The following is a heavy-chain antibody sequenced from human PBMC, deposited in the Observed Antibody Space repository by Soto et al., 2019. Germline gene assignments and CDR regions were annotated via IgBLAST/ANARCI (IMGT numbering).Heavy chain of an antibody. CDR2: ISAYNGNT. V-gene: IGHV1-18*01. CDR3: ARDRGTTGTGSFDP. Sequence: QVQLVQSGAEVKKPGVSVKVSCKASGYTFTSYGISWVRQAPGQGLEWMGWISAYNGNTNYAQKVPGRVTMTTDTTTSTAYRELRSLRTDDTAVYYCARDRGTTGTGSFDPWGQGTLVTVSS. J-gene: IGHJ5*02. CDR1: GYTFTSYG. D-gene: IGHD1-1*01.